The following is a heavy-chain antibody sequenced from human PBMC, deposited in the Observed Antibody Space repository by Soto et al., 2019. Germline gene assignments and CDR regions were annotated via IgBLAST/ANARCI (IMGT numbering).Heavy chain of an antibody. CDR1: GYSFTSYW. CDR3: AGYSSSSGQSYYYYGMDV. Sequence: GESLKISCKGSGYSFTSYWISWVRQMPGKGLEWMGRIDPSDSYTNYSPSFQGHVTISADKSISTAYLQWSSLKASDTAMYYWAGYSSSSGQSYYYYGMDVWGQGTTVTVSS. V-gene: IGHV5-10-1*01. J-gene: IGHJ6*02. D-gene: IGHD6-6*01. CDR2: IDPSDSYT.